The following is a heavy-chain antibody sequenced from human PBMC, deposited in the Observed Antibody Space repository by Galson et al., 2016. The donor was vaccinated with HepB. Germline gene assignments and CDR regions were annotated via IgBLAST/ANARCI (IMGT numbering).Heavy chain of an antibody. J-gene: IGHJ1*01. CDR2: ISGYNGNT. CDR3: ARGSKTASVD. CDR1: GYSFSSYA. D-gene: IGHD5/OR15-5a*01. V-gene: IGHV1-18*01. Sequence: SVKVSCKASGYSFSSYAITWVRQAPGQGLEWMGWISGYNGNTNYAQNLQGRVTMTTETSTNTAYMELRSLTSDDTAVYFCARGSKTASVDWGQGTLVTVSS.